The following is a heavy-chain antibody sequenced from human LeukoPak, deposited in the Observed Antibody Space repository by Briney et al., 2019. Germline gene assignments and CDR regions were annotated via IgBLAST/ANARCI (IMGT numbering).Heavy chain of an antibody. D-gene: IGHD5-18*01. CDR2: INHSGST. CDR1: GGSFSGYY. CDR3: ARGQAMGYYFDY. J-gene: IGHJ4*02. V-gene: IGHV4-34*01. Sequence: SETLSLTCAVYGGSFSGYYWSWIRQPPGKGLEWIGEINHSGSTNYNPSLKSRVTISVDTSKNQFSLKLSSVTAADTAVYHCARGQAMGYYFDYWGQGTLVTVSS.